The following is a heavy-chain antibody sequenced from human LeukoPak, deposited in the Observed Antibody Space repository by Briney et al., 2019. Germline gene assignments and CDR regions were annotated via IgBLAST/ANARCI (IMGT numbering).Heavy chain of an antibody. Sequence: ASVKVSCKASGGTFSSYAISWVRQAPGQGLEWMGGIIPIFGTANYAQKFQGRVTITADKSTSTAYMELSSLRSEDTAVYYCARSPGRYCSGGSCYSWFDPWGQGTLVTVS. CDR3: ARSPGRYCSGGSCYSWFDP. D-gene: IGHD2-15*01. V-gene: IGHV1-69*06. CDR2: IIPIFGTA. CDR1: GGTFSSYA. J-gene: IGHJ5*02.